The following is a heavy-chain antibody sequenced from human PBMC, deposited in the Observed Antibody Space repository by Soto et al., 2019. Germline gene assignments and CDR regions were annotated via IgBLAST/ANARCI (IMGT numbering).Heavy chain of an antibody. V-gene: IGHV1-18*01. CDR1: GYTFTSYG. CDR2: ISAYNGNT. D-gene: IGHD6-19*01. CDR3: ARCFAAVAGASYYGMDV. J-gene: IGHJ6*02. Sequence: QVQLVQSGAEVKKPGASVKVSCKASGYTFTSYGISWVRQAPGQGLEWMGWISAYNGNTNYAQKLQGRVTMTTDTSTSTAYMELRSLRSEDTAVYYCARCFAAVAGASYYGMDVWGQGTTVTVSS.